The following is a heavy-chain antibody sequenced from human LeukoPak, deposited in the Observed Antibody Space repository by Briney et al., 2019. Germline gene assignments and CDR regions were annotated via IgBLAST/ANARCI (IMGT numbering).Heavy chain of an antibody. CDR1: GYPFTTWE. Sequence: ASVKVSCKTSGYPFTTWEINWVRQAAGQGLGWMGWVHPNGGNTAYAQKFQGRVTMTRDTSISTAYMELSGLTSDDTAVYFCARGPRNDPWGQGTLVTVSS. D-gene: IGHD1-14*01. J-gene: IGHJ5*02. CDR3: ARGPRNDP. CDR2: VHPNGGNT. V-gene: IGHV1-8*01.